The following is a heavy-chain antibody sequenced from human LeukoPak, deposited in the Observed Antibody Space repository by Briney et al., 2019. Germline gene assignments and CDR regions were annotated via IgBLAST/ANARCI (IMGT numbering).Heavy chain of an antibody. V-gene: IGHV3-53*01. CDR1: GFTVDSNY. D-gene: IGHD3-10*01. Sequence: PGGSLRLSCAASGFTVDSNYLSWVRQAPGKGLEWVSTIYTGGNTYYAASVKGRFTISRDFSKNTVFLHMNSLRAEDTAVYYCARGGWSSWFDPWGQGTLVTVSS. CDR2: IYTGGNT. CDR3: ARGGWSSWFDP. J-gene: IGHJ5*02.